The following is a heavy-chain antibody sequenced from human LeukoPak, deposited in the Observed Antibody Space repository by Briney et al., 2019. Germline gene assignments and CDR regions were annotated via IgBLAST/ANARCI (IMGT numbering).Heavy chain of an antibody. Sequence: SETLSLTCTVSGGSISSNYWSWIRQPPGKGLEWIGCIYYRGNTKYTPSLKNRVSMSIDTSKNQFSLKLSSVTAADTAVYYCARDLNANDAFDIWGQGTRVTVSA. CDR3: ARDLNANDAFDI. J-gene: IGHJ3*02. V-gene: IGHV4-59*01. D-gene: IGHD3-9*01. CDR1: GGSISSNY. CDR2: IYYRGNT.